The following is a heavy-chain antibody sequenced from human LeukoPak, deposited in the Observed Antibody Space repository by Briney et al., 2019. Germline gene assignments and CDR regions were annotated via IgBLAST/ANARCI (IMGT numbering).Heavy chain of an antibody. CDR1: GGSISSYY. J-gene: IGHJ5*02. CDR3: ARDRSVTQDCGEFDP. V-gene: IGHV3-66*03. CDR2: IRDSGET. D-gene: IGHD4-17*01. Sequence: PSETLSLTCTVSGGSISSYYMSWVRQAPGKGLEWVSLIRDSGETFYADSVKGRFTISRDNSKNTMYLQMNRLRVEDTAVYFCARDRSVTQDCGEFDPWGQGTLVTVSS.